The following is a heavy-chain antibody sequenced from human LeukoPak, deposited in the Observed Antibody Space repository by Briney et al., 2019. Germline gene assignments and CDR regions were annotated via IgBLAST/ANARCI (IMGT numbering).Heavy chain of an antibody. J-gene: IGHJ4*02. CDR1: GFTFSSYA. Sequence: GGSLRLSCAASGFTFSSYAVTWVRQAPGKGLEWVSVISGSGGSTYYADSVKGRFTISRDNSKNTLYLQMNSLRAEDTAVYFCAKDPQYYYDRSTYYGDGYFDYWGQGTLVTVSS. CDR2: ISGSGGST. V-gene: IGHV3-23*01. D-gene: IGHD3-22*01. CDR3: AKDPQYYYDRSTYYGDGYFDY.